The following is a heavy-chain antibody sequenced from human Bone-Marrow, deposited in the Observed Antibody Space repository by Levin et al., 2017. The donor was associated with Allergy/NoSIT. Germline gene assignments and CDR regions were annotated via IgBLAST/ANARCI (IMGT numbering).Heavy chain of an antibody. D-gene: IGHD3-10*01. V-gene: IGHV3-23*01. J-gene: IGHJ5*02. CDR3: AKDVNYYGSGSYRTDFNWFDP. Sequence: GGSLRLSCAASGFTFSSYAMSWVRQAPGKGLEWVSAISGSGGSTYYADSVKGRFTISRDNSKNTLYLQMNSLRAEDTAVYYCAKDVNYYGSGSYRTDFNWFDPWGQGTLVTVSS. CDR1: GFTFSSYA. CDR2: ISGSGGST.